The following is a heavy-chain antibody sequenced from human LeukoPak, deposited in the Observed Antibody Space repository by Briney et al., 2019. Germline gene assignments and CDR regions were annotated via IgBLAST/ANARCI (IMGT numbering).Heavy chain of an antibody. CDR3: ARRAGAYSHPYDY. Sequence: PGGSLRLSCAASGFTVSSNYMSWARQAPGKGLEWVSVIYSGGSTYYADSVKGRFTISRDNSKNTLYLQMNSLRAEDTAVYYCARRAGAYSHPYDYWGQGTLVTVSS. CDR2: IYSGGST. V-gene: IGHV3-66*04. D-gene: IGHD4/OR15-4a*01. CDR1: GFTVSSNY. J-gene: IGHJ4*02.